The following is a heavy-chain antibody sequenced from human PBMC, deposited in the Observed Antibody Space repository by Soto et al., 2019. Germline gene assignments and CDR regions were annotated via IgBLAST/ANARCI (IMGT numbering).Heavy chain of an antibody. Sequence: QLTLKESGPTLVKPTQTLTLTCTFSGFSLTTTGVGVGWIRQPPGKALECLALIYWDDDKRYSPFLKSRLTFTKDTSKNQVVLTMTNMDPVDTATYYCAQRFCDNSCYWDVGYFDFWGQGTQVTVSS. CDR3: AQRFCDNSCYWDVGYFDF. J-gene: IGHJ4*02. V-gene: IGHV2-5*02. CDR2: IYWDDDK. D-gene: IGHD2-15*01. CDR1: GFSLTTTGVG.